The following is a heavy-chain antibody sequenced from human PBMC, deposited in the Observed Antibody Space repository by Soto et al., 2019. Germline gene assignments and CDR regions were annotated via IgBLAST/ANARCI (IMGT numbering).Heavy chain of an antibody. CDR3: ARDPRFFAAGKLVS. D-gene: IGHD6-6*01. Sequence: QVQLVQSAAAVKKPGASVEVSCKASGYTFTGHSLHWVRQAPGQGLGWMGWINPNSGAANSAQQCNGRLTMTRDTSISTAPRRLSRQRSADTAIYFCARDPRFFAAGKLVSWGKGTLVTVSS. CDR2: INPNSGAA. J-gene: IGHJ4*02. V-gene: IGHV1-2*02. CDR1: GYTFTGHS.